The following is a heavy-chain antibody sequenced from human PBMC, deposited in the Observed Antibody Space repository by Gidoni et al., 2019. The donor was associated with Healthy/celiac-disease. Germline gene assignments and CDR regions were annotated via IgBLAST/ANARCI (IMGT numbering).Heavy chain of an antibody. CDR2: INHRGST. D-gene: IGHD6-13*01. Sequence: QVQLQQWGAGLLKPSENLPRTCAVYGGAFSGYYLSWIRQPPGKGLEWIGEINHRGSTNYNPSLNSRVTISVDTSKNQFSLKLSSVTAADTAVYYCARGLGYWGQGTLVTVSS. V-gene: IGHV4-34*01. J-gene: IGHJ4*02. CDR3: ARGLGY. CDR1: GGAFSGYY.